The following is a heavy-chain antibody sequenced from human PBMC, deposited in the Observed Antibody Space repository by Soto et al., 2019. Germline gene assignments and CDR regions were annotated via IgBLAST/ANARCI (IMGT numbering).Heavy chain of an antibody. D-gene: IGHD2-15*01. Sequence: ASVKVSCKVSGYTLTELSMHWVRQAPGKGLEWMGGFDPEDGETIYAQKFQGRVTMTEDTSTDTAYMELSSLRSEDTAVYYCATAHILVVVAAPEAWFDPLGQGTLVTVCS. J-gene: IGHJ5*02. CDR1: GYTLTELS. CDR2: FDPEDGET. CDR3: ATAHILVVVAAPEAWFDP. V-gene: IGHV1-24*01.